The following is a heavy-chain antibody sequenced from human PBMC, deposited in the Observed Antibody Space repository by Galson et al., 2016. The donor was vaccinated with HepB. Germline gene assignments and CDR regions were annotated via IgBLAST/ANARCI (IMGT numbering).Heavy chain of an antibody. J-gene: IGHJ4*02. V-gene: IGHV3-23*01. Sequence: SLRLSCAASGFTFGSYSMSWVRQAPGKGLEWVVAVNGGGDSANYADFAKGRFTIARDNSKKVLYLQMNRLTAEDTAIYYCAKNWVAEHTTDYFDSWGQGNRVTVSS. CDR3: AKNWVAEHTTDYFDS. CDR2: VNGGGDSA. CDR1: GFTFGSYS. D-gene: IGHD7-27*01.